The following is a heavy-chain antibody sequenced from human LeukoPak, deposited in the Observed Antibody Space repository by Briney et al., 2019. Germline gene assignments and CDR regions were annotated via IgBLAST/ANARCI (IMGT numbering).Heavy chain of an antibody. CDR2: MSPTSGNT. D-gene: IGHD7-27*01. CDR1: RYTFSSSD. V-gene: IGHV1-8*01. CDR3: VGGAPNWGFDF. Sequence: ASVTVSCKASRYTFSSSDINWVRQAAGQGFEWMGWMSPTSGNTGYAQNFQGRVTMTRDTSTSTAYMELTSLRSEDTAVYYCVGGAPNWGFDFWGQGTLVIVSS. J-gene: IGHJ4*02.